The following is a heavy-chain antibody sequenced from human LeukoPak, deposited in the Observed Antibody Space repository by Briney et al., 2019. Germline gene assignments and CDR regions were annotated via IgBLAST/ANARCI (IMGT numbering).Heavy chain of an antibody. V-gene: IGHV3-7*01. CDR3: ARWAGGHCDY. CDR1: GFTFSTYW. Sequence: QAGGSLRLSCAASGFTFSTYWMSWVRQAPGKGLEWVANIKQDGSEKYYLDSVKGRFTISRDNGNNSMYLQMNSLRAEDAAVYYCARWAGGHCDYWGQGTLVTVSS. CDR2: IKQDGSEK. D-gene: IGHD1-26*01. J-gene: IGHJ4*02.